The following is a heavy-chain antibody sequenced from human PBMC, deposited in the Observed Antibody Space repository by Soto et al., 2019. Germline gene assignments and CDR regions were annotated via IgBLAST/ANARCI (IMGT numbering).Heavy chain of an antibody. D-gene: IGHD1-1*01. V-gene: IGHV3-23*01. CDR1: GFTFNTYL. CDR2: VTSGGGDT. Sequence: GGSLRISCAASGFTFNTYLMSWVRQAPGREPEWVSSVTSGGGDTYYADSVKGRFTISRDNSKNTLYLQMNSLRAEDTAIYYCAKQQGPGTPYYYAMDVWGQGTTVTVSS. CDR3: AKQQGPGTPYYYAMDV. J-gene: IGHJ6*02.